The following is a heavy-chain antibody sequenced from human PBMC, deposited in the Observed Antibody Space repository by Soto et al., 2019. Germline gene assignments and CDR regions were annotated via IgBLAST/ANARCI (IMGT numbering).Heavy chain of an antibody. CDR2: INHSGST. J-gene: IGHJ4*02. CDR1: GGSFSGYY. V-gene: IGHV4-34*01. Sequence: LSLTCAVYGGSFSGYYWSWIRQPPGKGLEWIGEINHSGSTNYNPSLKSRVTISVDTSKNQFSLKLSSVTAADTAVYYCARVRMYYDILTGYFSGSCFDYWGQGTLVTVSS. D-gene: IGHD3-9*01. CDR3: ARVRMYYDILTGYFSGSCFDY.